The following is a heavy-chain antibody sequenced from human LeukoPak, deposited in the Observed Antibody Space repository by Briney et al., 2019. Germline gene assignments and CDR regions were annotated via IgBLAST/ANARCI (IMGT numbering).Heavy chain of an antibody. CDR1: GFIFSSNA. CDR2: ISGSGDGT. J-gene: IGHJ4*02. D-gene: IGHD2-2*01. CDR3: AKGVGGYCSSTDCRAYDN. V-gene: IGHV3-23*01. Sequence: GGSLRLSCAASGFIFSSNAMNWGGQAPGKGLEWVSVISGSGDGTYYADSVKGRFTVSRDNSKNTLYLQMNNLRAEDSAVYYCAKGVGGYCSSTDCRAYDNWGQGTLVTVSS.